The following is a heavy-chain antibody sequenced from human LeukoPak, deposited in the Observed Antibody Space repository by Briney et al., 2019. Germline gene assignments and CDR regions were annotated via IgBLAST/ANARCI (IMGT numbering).Heavy chain of an antibody. CDR3: ARDVSSGGGYEKQWLVPFDY. Sequence: PGGSLRLSCAASGFTFSSYSMNWVRQAPGKWLEWVSSISSSSSYIYYADSVKGRFTISRDNAKNSLYLQMNSLRAEDTAVYYCARDVSSGGGYEKQWLVPFDYWGQGTLVTVSS. CDR2: ISSSSSYI. CDR1: GFTFSSYS. V-gene: IGHV3-21*01. D-gene: IGHD6-19*01. J-gene: IGHJ4*02.